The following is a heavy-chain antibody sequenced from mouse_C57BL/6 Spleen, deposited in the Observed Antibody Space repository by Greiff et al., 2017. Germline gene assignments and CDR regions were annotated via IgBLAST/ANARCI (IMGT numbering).Heavy chain of an antibody. Sequence: VQLQQSGPELVKPGASVKISCKASGYTFTDYYMNWVKQSHGKSLEWIGDINPNNGGTSYNQKFKGKATLTVDKSSSTAYMELRSLTSEDSAVYYCARLIYYYGAMDYWGQGTSVTVSS. V-gene: IGHV1-26*01. CDR3: ARLIYYYGAMDY. CDR2: INPNNGGT. D-gene: IGHD1-1*01. CDR1: GYTFTDYY. J-gene: IGHJ4*01.